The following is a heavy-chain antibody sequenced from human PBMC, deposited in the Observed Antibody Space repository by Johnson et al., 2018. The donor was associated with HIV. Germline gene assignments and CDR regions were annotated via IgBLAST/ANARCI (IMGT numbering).Heavy chain of an antibody. V-gene: IGHV3-30*01. D-gene: IGHD3-22*01. J-gene: IGHJ3*02. CDR2: ISYDRRTK. Sequence: QVQLVESGGGVVQPGRSLRLSCAASGSTFSSYAMHWVRQAPGTALEWVAVISYDRRTKYYADSVQARFTISRDNCKTTLHLQMNSLGAEDTAVYYGARDWRGVSSGYYYFVSFDIWGQGTMVTVSS. CDR3: ARDWRGVSSGYYYFVSFDI. CDR1: GSTFSSYA.